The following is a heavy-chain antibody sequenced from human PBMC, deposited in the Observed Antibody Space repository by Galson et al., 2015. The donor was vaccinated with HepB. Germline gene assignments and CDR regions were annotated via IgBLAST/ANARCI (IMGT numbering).Heavy chain of an antibody. J-gene: IGHJ3*02. Sequence: SVKVSCKASGYTFTSYGISWVRQAPGQGLEWMGWISAYNGNTNYAQKLQGRVTMTTDTSTSTAYMELRSLRSDDTAVYYCARSSFYGGTLGAFDIWGQGTMVTVSS. V-gene: IGHV1-18*01. CDR1: GYTFTSYG. CDR2: ISAYNGNT. D-gene: IGHD4-23*01. CDR3: ARSSFYGGTLGAFDI.